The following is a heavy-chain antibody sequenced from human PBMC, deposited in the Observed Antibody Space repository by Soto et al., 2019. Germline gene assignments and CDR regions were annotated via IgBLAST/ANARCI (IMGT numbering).Heavy chain of an antibody. CDR1: GGTFSSYA. CDR2: IIPIFGTA. J-gene: IGHJ6*02. V-gene: IGHV1-69*06. Sequence: QVQLVQSGAEVKKPGSSVKVSCKASGGTFSSYAISWVRQAPGQGLEWMGGIIPIFGTANYAQKFQGRVTITADKSTSTANMGLGSRRSEKRAFNSGGKLGEATYSIFWVGPIYGMAAGGQGTTVTVSS. CDR3: GKLGEATYSIFWVGPIYGMAA. D-gene: IGHD3-3*01.